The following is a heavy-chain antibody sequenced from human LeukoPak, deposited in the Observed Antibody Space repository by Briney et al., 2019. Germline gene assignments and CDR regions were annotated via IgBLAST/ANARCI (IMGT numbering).Heavy chain of an antibody. V-gene: IGHV1-18*01. CDR3: ARDREYSSGWYVVYFDY. CDR2: ISAYNGNT. J-gene: IGHJ4*02. Sequence: GASVKVSCKASGYTFTSYGISWVRQAPGQGLEWMGWISAYNGNTNYAQKLQGRVTMTTDTSTSTAYMELRSLRSDDTAVYYCARDREYSSGWYVVYFDYWGQGTLVTASS. D-gene: IGHD6-19*01. CDR1: GYTFTSYG.